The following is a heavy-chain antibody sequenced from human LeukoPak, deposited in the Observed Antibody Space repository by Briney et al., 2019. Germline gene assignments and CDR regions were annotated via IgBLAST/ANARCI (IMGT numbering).Heavy chain of an antibody. CDR2: IYSCGST. V-gene: IGHV3-66*03. CDR3: ARVRNGGYCSSTSYEFDY. Sequence: PGGSLRLSCAASGFPVSSNYMSWGRQAPGKGLGWVSVIYSCGSTYYADSVKGRFTISRDNSKNTLYLQINSLRAEDTAVYYCARVRNGGYCSSTSYEFDYWGQGTLVTVSS. J-gene: IGHJ4*02. CDR1: GFPVSSNY. D-gene: IGHD2-2*01.